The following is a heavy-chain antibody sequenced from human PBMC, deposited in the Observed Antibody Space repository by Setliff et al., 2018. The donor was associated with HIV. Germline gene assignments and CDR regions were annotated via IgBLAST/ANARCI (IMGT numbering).Heavy chain of an antibody. Sequence: SETLSLTCTAPGGSMSSYYWSWIRQPPGKGLEWIGYIYYSGSTNYNPSLKSRVTISVDTSKNQFSLKLRSVTAADTAVYYCVRTYNDLENYYHHYYYMDVWGKGTTVTVSS. CDR2: IYYSGST. CDR1: GGSMSSYY. J-gene: IGHJ6*03. V-gene: IGHV4-59*08. CDR3: VRTYNDLENYYHHYYYMDV. D-gene: IGHD1-1*01.